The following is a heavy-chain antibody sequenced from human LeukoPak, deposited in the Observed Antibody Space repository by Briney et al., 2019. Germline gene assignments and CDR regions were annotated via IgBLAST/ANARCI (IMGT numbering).Heavy chain of an antibody. CDR3: ARDLGNNWNYVNYYYYMDV. CDR2: TYYRSKWYN. Sequence: SQTLSLTCAISGDSVSSNSAAWNWIRQSPSRGLEWLGRTYYRSKWYNDYAVSVKSRITINPDTSKNQFSLQLNSVTPEDTAVYYCARDLGNNWNYVNYYYYMDVWGKGTTVTVSS. CDR1: GDSVSSNSAA. J-gene: IGHJ6*03. D-gene: IGHD1-7*01. V-gene: IGHV6-1*01.